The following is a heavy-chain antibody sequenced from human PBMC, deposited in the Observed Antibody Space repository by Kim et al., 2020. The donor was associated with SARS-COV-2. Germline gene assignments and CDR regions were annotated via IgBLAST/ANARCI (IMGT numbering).Heavy chain of an antibody. V-gene: IGHV3-11*05. CDR2: ISSSSSYT. Sequence: GGSLRRSCAASGFTFSDYYMSWIRQAPGKGLEWVSYISSSSSYTNYADSVKGRFTISRDNAKNSLYLQMNSLRAEDTAVYYCARVGYDYVWGSYRDYYYYYGMDVWSQGTTVTVSS. CDR1: GFTFSDYY. J-gene: IGHJ6*02. D-gene: IGHD3-16*02. CDR3: ARVGYDYVWGSYRDYYYYYGMDV.